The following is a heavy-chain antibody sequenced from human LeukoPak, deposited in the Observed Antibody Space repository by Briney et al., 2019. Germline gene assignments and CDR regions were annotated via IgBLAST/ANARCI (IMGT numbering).Heavy chain of an antibody. D-gene: IGHD5-24*01. Sequence: SGTLSLTCSVSDGSISSSNWWSWVRQPPGKGLEWIGEIHHSGSTNYNPSLKSRVTMSADKSKNQFSLKVSSVTAADTAVYYCARESVEMATTYYFDCWGQGTLVTVSS. CDR2: IHHSGST. V-gene: IGHV4-4*02. CDR3: ARESVEMATTYYFDC. J-gene: IGHJ4*02. CDR1: DGSISSSNW.